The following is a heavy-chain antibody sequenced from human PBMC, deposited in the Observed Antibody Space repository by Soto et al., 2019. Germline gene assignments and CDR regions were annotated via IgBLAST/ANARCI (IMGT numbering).Heavy chain of an antibody. V-gene: IGHV3-23*01. J-gene: IGHJ4*02. CDR1: EFTFSTYA. CDR3: AKDKYYYDSSGYFDY. D-gene: IGHD3-22*01. Sequence: GGSLRLSCAASEFTFSTYAMSWVRQAPGKGLEWASSISGSGGSTYYAASVKGRFTISRDNSKNTLYLQMNSLRAEDTAVYYCAKDKYYYDSSGYFDYWGQGTLVTVSS. CDR2: ISGSGGST.